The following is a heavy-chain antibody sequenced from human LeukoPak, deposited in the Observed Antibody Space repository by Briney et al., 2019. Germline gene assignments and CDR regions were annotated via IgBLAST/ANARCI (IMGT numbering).Heavy chain of an antibody. J-gene: IGHJ6*03. CDR3: ARATSYYYYYMDV. Sequence: SETLSLTCTVSGGSISSYYWSWIRQPPGKGLEWIGYIYYSGSTNYNPSLKSRVTISVDTSKNQFSLKLSSVTAADTAVYYCARATSYYYYYMDVWGKGTTVTVSS. V-gene: IGHV4-59*01. CDR2: IYYSGST. CDR1: GGSISSYY.